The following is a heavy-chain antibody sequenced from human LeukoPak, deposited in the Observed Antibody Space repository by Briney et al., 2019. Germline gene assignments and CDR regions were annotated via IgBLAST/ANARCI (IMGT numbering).Heavy chain of an antibody. CDR2: ISGNGDNT. Sequence: GGSLRLSCAASGFTFSSFAMSWVRQAPGKGLEWVSAISGNGDNTHYADSVKGRFTISRDNSKNTLYLQMNTLRAEDTAVYYCAKDLYGGYSIRAFDVWGQGTMVTVSS. V-gene: IGHV3-23*01. D-gene: IGHD4-17*01. CDR1: GFTFSSFA. J-gene: IGHJ3*01. CDR3: AKDLYGGYSIRAFDV.